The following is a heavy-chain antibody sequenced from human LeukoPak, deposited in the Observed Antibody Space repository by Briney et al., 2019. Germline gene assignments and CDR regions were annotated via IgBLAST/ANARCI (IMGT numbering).Heavy chain of an antibody. Sequence: ASVKVSCKASGYTFTSYAMNWVRQAPAQGLEWMGIINPSGGSTSYAQKFQGRVTMTRDTSTSTVYMELSSLRSEDTAVYYCARERSGVVTPLDYWGQGTLVTVSS. CDR2: INPSGGST. CDR3: ARERSGVVTPLDY. J-gene: IGHJ4*02. D-gene: IGHD2-21*02. CDR1: GYTFTSYA. V-gene: IGHV1-46*01.